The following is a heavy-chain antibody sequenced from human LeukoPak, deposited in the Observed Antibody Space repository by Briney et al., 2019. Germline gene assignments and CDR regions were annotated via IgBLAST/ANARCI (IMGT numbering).Heavy chain of an antibody. CDR2: ISNSGLTI. D-gene: IGHD3-22*01. J-gene: IGHJ4*02. Sequence: GGSLRLSCAASGFTFSSYSMNWVRQAPGKGLEWVSYISNSGLTIYYVDSVKGRFTISRDNAKNSLYLQMNSLRAEDTAVYYCARGPTYYYDSSGYYHVWGQGTLVTVSS. CDR1: GFTFSSYS. V-gene: IGHV3-48*04. CDR3: ARGPTYYYDSSGYYHV.